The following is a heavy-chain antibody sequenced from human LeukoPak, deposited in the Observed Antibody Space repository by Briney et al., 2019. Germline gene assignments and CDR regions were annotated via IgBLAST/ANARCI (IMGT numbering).Heavy chain of an antibody. Sequence: GATVKVSCKASGYTFTSYGISWVRQAPGQGLEWMGWINTNTGNPTYAQGFTGRFVFSLDTSVSTAYLQISSLKAEDTAVYYCARGDRIAAAGTTRGDDYWGQGTLVTVSS. CDR2: INTNTGNP. CDR3: ARGDRIAAAGTTRGDDY. V-gene: IGHV7-4-1*02. J-gene: IGHJ4*02. CDR1: GYTFTSYG. D-gene: IGHD6-13*01.